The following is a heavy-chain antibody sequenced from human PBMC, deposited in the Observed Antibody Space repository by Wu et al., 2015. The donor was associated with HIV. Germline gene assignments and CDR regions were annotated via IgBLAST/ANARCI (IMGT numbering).Heavy chain of an antibody. V-gene: IGHV1-69*12. CDR2: IIPVFASA. CDR1: GGSFRNYA. Sequence: QVQLVQSGAVVKKPGSSVKVSCKASGGSFRNYAFSWVRQAPGQGLEWMGGIIPVFASATYAEKFQGRVTITADESTSTAYLELSSLRSEDTAVYYCARAGGRDYYDSSGYYRWWGQGTLVTVSS. J-gene: IGHJ4*02. D-gene: IGHD3-22*01. CDR3: ARAGGRDYYDSSGYYRW.